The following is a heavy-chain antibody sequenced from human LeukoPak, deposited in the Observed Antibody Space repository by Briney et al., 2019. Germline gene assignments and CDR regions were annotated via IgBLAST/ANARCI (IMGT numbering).Heavy chain of an antibody. CDR2: INSDGSST. CDR1: GFTFSSYW. D-gene: IGHD6-19*01. Sequence: GGSLRLSCAASGFTFSSYWMHWVRQAPGKGLVWVSRINSDGSSTSYADSVKGRFTISRDNAKNTLYLQMNSLRAEDTAVYYCAREGIAVAGRGDCWGQGTLVTVSS. V-gene: IGHV3-74*01. CDR3: AREGIAVAGRGDC. J-gene: IGHJ4*02.